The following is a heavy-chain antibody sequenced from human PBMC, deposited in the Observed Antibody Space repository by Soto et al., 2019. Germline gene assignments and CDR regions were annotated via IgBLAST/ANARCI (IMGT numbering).Heavy chain of an antibody. CDR1: GYTFTSYA. V-gene: IGHV1-3*01. D-gene: IGHD3-9*01. CDR3: ARDGDYDILTGYYDGDAFDI. J-gene: IGHJ3*02. CDR2: INAGNGNT. Sequence: QVQLVQSGAEVKKPGASVKVSCKASGYTFTSYAMHWVRQAPGQRLEWMGWINAGNGNTKYSQKFQGRVTITRDTSASTAYMELSSLRSKDTAVYYCARDGDYDILTGYYDGDAFDIWGQGTMVTVSS.